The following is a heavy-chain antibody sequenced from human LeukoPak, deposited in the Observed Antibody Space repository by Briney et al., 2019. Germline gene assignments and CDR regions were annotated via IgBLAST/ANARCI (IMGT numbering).Heavy chain of an antibody. J-gene: IGHJ5*02. CDR1: GFTFSSYS. D-gene: IGHD3-10*01. CDR3: ARDPNSLLWFGETQSDNWFDP. Sequence: GGSLRLSCAASGFTFSSYSMNWVRQAPGKGLEWVSYISSSSSTIYYADSVKGRFTISRDNAKNSLYLQMNSLRAEDTAVYYCARDPNSLLWFGETQSDNWFDPWGQGTLVTVSS. V-gene: IGHV3-48*01. CDR2: ISSSSSTI.